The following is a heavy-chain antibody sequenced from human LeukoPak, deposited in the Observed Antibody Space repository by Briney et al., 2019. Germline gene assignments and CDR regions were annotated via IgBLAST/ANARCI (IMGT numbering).Heavy chain of an antibody. CDR2: INPKSGVT. J-gene: IGHJ4*02. D-gene: IGHD6-19*01. CDR3: ARRIAVAGSPVYYFDY. V-gene: IGHV1-2*02. Sequence: ASVKVSCKASGYTFTGYYMRWVRQAPGQGLEWMGWINPKSGVTNYAQKFQGRVTMTWDTSINTTFMELSRLRSDDTAVYYCARRIAVAGSPVYYFDYWGQGTLVTVSS. CDR1: GYTFTGYY.